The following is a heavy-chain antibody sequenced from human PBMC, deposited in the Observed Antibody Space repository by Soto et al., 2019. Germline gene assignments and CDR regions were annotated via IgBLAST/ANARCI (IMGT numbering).Heavy chain of an antibody. V-gene: IGHV4-4*02. Sequence: QVQLQESGPGLVKPSGTLSLTCTVSGGSIRSSNWWSWVRQPPGEGLEWIEEIFHSGSPNYNPSLKSRVTISVDKSKNQFSLKVNSVTAADTAVYYCARFSTVAGTDWGQGTLVTVSS. CDR2: IFHSGSP. CDR1: GGSIRSSNW. D-gene: IGHD6-19*01. J-gene: IGHJ4*02. CDR3: ARFSTVAGTD.